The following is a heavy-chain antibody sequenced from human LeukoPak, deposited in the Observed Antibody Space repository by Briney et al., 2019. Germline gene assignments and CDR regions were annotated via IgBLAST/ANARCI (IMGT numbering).Heavy chain of an antibody. CDR2: IYYSGNT. D-gene: IGHD4-17*01. J-gene: IGHJ4*02. V-gene: IGHV4-39*07. Sequence: PSETLSLTCAVSGGSIRSSSSYWGWIRQPPGKGLEWIGGIYYSGNTYYNPSLKSRVTISVDKSKNQFSLKLSSVTAADTAVYYCASSYGDQTYYFDYWGQGTLVTVSS. CDR1: GGSIRSSSSY. CDR3: ASSYGDQTYYFDY.